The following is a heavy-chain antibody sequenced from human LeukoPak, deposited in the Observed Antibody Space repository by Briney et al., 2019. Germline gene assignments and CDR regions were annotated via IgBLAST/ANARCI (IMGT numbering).Heavy chain of an antibody. J-gene: IGHJ6*02. CDR1: GFTSIAYA. D-gene: IGHD3-16*01. Sequence: GGSLRLSCVGSGFTSIAYALTWAGQAPGKGLEGVAVIIVGGVTTYYADSVQGRFTISRDNSKNTLYLHMNSLRADDTPIYYCARNQQLGGHSYYYYGMDVWGQGTTVTVSS. CDR3: ARNQQLGGHSYYYYGMDV. V-gene: IGHV3-23*01. CDR2: IIVGGVTT.